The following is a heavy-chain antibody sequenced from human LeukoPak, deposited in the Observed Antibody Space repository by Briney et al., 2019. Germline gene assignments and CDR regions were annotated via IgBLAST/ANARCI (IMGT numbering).Heavy chain of an antibody. V-gene: IGHV4-31*03. CDR2: IYYSGST. J-gene: IGHJ3*02. CDR3: ARLDTAMVKAFDI. D-gene: IGHD5-18*01. CDR1: GVSISSGGYY. Sequence: SQTLSLTCTVSGVSISSGGYYWSWIRQHPGKGLEWIGYIYYSGSTYYNPSLKSRVTISVDTSKNQFSLKLSSVTAADTAVYYCARLDTAMVKAFDIWGQGTMVTVSS.